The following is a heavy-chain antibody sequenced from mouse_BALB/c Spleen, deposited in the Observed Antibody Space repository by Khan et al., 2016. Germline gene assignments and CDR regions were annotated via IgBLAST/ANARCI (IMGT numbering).Heavy chain of an antibody. Sequence: QIQLVQSGPELKKPGETVKISCKASGYTFTNYGMNWVKQAPGKGLKWMGWINTYTGEPTYADVFKGRFAFSLETSASTAYLQINNLKNEDTATYFCARRDYGTPYYYAMDYWGQGTSVTVSS. V-gene: IGHV9-3-1*01. CDR3: ARRDYGTPYYYAMDY. CDR2: INTYTGEP. D-gene: IGHD2-1*01. J-gene: IGHJ4*01. CDR1: GYTFTNYG.